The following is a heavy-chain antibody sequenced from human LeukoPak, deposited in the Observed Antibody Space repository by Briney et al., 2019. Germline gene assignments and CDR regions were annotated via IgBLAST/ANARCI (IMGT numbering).Heavy chain of an antibody. CDR2: INPNSGGT. Sequence: ASVKVSCKASGYTFTSYGISWVRQAPGQGLEWMGWINPNSGGTNYAQKFQGRVTMTRDTSISTAYMELSRLRSDDTAVYYCARERGRSYGSVPYYYYYMDVWGKGTTVTVSS. J-gene: IGHJ6*03. V-gene: IGHV1-2*02. CDR1: GYTFTSYG. CDR3: ARERGRSYGSVPYYYYYMDV. D-gene: IGHD5-18*01.